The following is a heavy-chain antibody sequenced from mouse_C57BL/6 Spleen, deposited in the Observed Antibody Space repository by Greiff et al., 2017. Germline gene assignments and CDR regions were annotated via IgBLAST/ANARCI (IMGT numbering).Heavy chain of an antibody. V-gene: IGHV5-4*03. CDR1: GFTFSSYA. CDR2: ISDGGSYT. D-gene: IGHD3-2*02. CDR3: ARVLTAQADYYAMDY. J-gene: IGHJ4*01. Sequence: DVKLVESGGGLVKPGGSLKLSCAASGFTFSSYAMSWVRQTPEKRLEWVATISDGGSYTYYPDNVKGRFTISRDNAKNNLYLQMSHLKSEDTAMYYCARVLTAQADYYAMDYWGQGTSVTVSS.